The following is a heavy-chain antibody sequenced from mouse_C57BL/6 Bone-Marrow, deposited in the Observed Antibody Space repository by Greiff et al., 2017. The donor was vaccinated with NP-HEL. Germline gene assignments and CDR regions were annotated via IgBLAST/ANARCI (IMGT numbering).Heavy chain of an antibody. V-gene: IGHV14-3*01. Sequence: EVQLQQSVAELVRPGASVKLSCTASGFNIKNTYMHWVKQRPEQGLEWIGRIDPANGNTKYAPKFQGKATITADTSSTAYLQLSSLTSEDTAIYYCARGRYYFDYWGQGTTLTVSS. CDR3: ARGRYYFDY. J-gene: IGHJ2*01. CDR1: GFNIKNTY. CDR2: IDPANGNT.